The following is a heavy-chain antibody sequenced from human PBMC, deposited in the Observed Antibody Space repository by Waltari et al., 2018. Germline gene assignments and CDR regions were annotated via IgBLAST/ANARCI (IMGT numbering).Heavy chain of an antibody. CDR2: IYNRGTT. Sequence: QVQLQESGPGLVKPSETLSLTCAGSGDSVARYWWGWIRQPPGKGLEWIGYIYNRGTTNYNPSLLSRATISVDTSKNYFSLDVTSVTAADTAVYYCARVRSSGSYYYFDYWGQGTLVAVSS. V-gene: IGHV4-59*02. D-gene: IGHD1-26*01. CDR3: ARVRSSGSYYYFDY. CDR1: GDSVARYW. J-gene: IGHJ4*02.